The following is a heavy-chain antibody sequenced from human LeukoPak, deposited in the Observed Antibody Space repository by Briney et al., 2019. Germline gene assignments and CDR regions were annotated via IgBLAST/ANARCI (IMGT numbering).Heavy chain of an antibody. Sequence: GGSLRLSCAASGFTLSHYWMHWVRQAPGKGLVWVSRIDPDGSSTSCADSVKGRFTISRDNAKNTLDMQMNSLTAEDTAVYYCATVVGGYYPPVEGFDLWGPGTMVTVSS. CDR2: IDPDGSST. CDR3: ATVVGGYYPPVEGFDL. D-gene: IGHD3-3*01. V-gene: IGHV3-74*01. CDR1: GFTLSHYW. J-gene: IGHJ3*01.